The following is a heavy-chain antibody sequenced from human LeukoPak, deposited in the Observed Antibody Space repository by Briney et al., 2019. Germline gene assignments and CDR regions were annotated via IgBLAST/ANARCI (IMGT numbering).Heavy chain of an antibody. CDR2: IRSKANSYAT. V-gene: IGHV3-73*01. Sequence: GGSLRLSCAASGFTFSGSAMHWVRQASGKGLEWVGRIRSKANSYATAYAASVKGRFTISRDDSKNTAYLQMNSLKTEDTAVYYCTRNNSSSTSCYDYWGQGTLVTVSS. CDR1: GFTFSGSA. D-gene: IGHD2-2*01. CDR3: TRNNSSSTSCYDY. J-gene: IGHJ4*02.